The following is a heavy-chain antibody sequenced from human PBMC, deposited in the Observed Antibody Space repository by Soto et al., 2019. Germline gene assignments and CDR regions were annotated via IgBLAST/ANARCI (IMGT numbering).Heavy chain of an antibody. Sequence: QVQLVQSGAEVKKPGASVKVSCKASGYTFTSYGISWVRQAPGQGLEWMGWISAYNGNRNYEQKLQGRVNMTKDSSTRTADLELRGLRSDDTAVYYFARDSPPADYWGQGTLVTVSS. CDR3: ARDSPPADY. V-gene: IGHV1-18*01. CDR1: GYTFTSYG. CDR2: ISAYNGNR. J-gene: IGHJ4*02.